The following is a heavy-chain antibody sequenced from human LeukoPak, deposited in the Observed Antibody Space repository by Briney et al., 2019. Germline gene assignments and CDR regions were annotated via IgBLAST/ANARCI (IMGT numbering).Heavy chain of an antibody. CDR3: ARGGYKTYGMDV. CDR1: GFTFSSYS. V-gene: IGHV3-48*02. D-gene: IGHD5-24*01. CDR2: ISSNSNLI. J-gene: IGHJ6*02. Sequence: PGGSLRLSCAASGFTFSSYSMNWVRQAPGKGLEWVSYISSNSNLIYYADSVKGRFIISRDNAKNSLYLQMNSLRDEDTAVYYCARGGYKTYGMDVWGQGTTVTVSS.